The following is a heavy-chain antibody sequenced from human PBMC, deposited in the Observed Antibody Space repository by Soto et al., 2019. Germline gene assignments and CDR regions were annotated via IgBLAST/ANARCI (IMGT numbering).Heavy chain of an antibody. CDR2: INWNSGIT. Sequence: EVQLVESGGGLVQPGRSLRLSCAAIGFTFEDHAMHWIRQVPGKGLEWVAGINWNSGITVYADSVKGRFTISRDNANNSLHLEMNRLKTEDTAFYYCEKGRGALTVVSNWFVLWGEGTLVTVSS. J-gene: IGHJ5*02. D-gene: IGHD3-22*01. V-gene: IGHV3-9*01. CDR3: EKGRGALTVVSNWFVL. CDR1: GFTFEDHA.